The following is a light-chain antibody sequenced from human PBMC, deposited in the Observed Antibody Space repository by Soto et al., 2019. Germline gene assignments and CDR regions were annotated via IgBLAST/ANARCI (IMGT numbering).Light chain of an antibody. CDR3: LQNHNYPRT. J-gene: IGKJ1*01. CDR2: GAS. Sequence: AIPMTQSPSSLSASVGDRVTITCRASQDISDDVGWYQQTPGKAPKLLISGASRLQSGVPSRFSGSGSGAEFTLTITSLRPEDSATYYCLQNHNYPRTFGQGTKVEI. V-gene: IGKV1-6*01. CDR1: QDISDD.